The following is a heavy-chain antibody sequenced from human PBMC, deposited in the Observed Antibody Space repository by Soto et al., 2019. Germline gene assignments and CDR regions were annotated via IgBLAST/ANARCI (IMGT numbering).Heavy chain of an antibody. V-gene: IGHV3-30-3*01. CDR3: ARSYAPTYYYDSSGYYSYYYGMDV. J-gene: IGHJ6*02. CDR2: ISYDGSNK. CDR1: VLTFSSYA. D-gene: IGHD3-22*01. Sequence: SGGSLRLSCAASVLTFSSYAMRWVRQAPGKGLEWVAVISYDGSNKYYADSVKGRFTISRNNSKNTLYLQMNSLRAEDTAVYYCARSYAPTYYYDSSGYYSYYYGMDVWGQGTTVTVSS.